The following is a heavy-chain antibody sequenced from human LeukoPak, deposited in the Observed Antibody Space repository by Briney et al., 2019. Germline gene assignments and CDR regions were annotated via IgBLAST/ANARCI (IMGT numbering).Heavy chain of an antibody. D-gene: IGHD6-13*01. CDR1: GFTFSSYA. J-gene: IGHJ5*02. CDR2: ISGSGGST. Sequence: PGGSLILSCAASGFTFSSYAMRWVRQAPGKGGQGGSVISGSGGSTYYADSVKGRFTISRDNSKNTLSLQMSSLRAEDTAIYYCAKVPPSTTAAGNWLGPWGQGALVTVSS. V-gene: IGHV3-23*01. CDR3: AKVPPSTTAAGNWLGP.